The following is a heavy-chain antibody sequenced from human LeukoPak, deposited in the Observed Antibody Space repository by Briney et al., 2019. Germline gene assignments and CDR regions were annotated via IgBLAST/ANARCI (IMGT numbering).Heavy chain of an antibody. V-gene: IGHV3-30*02. Sequence: GGSLRLSCAASGFTFSSYGMHWVRQAPGKGLEWVAFIRFDGSYKYYADSVKGRFTISRDTSKNTLYLQMNSLRAEDTAVYYCAREFDGGSYLSVGDAFDIWGQGTMVIVSS. CDR2: IRFDGSYK. CDR3: AREFDGGSYLSVGDAFDI. CDR1: GFTFSSYG. J-gene: IGHJ3*02. D-gene: IGHD1-26*01.